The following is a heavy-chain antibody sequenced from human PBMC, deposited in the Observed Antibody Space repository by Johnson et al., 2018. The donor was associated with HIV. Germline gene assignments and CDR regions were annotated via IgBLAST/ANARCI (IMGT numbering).Heavy chain of an antibody. CDR2: IWYDGSNE. Sequence: QVHLVESGGGLVKPGGSLRLSCAASGFTFSSYGMHWVRQAPGKGLEWVAVIWYDGSNEYYADSVKGRFTISRDNAKNTLYLQMSSLRADYTAVYYCAKGQVARGPLDIWGQGTMVTVSS. V-gene: IGHV3-33*06. D-gene: IGHD2-15*01. J-gene: IGHJ3*02. CDR3: AKGQVARGPLDI. CDR1: GFTFSSYG.